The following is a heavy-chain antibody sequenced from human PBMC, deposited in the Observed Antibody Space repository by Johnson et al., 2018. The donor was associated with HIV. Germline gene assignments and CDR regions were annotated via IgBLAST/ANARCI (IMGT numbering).Heavy chain of an antibody. D-gene: IGHD4-17*01. CDR2: ISYDGSYK. V-gene: IGHV3-30-3*01. J-gene: IGHJ3*02. Sequence: QVQLVESGGGVVQPGRSLRLSCAASGFTFSSYAMHWVRQAPGKGLEWVAVISYDGSYKYFADSVKGRFTISRDNAKNSLYLQMNSLRAEDTAVYYCAREGAGPYGSDAVDIWGQGTMVTVSS. CDR1: GFTFSSYA. CDR3: AREGAGPYGSDAVDI.